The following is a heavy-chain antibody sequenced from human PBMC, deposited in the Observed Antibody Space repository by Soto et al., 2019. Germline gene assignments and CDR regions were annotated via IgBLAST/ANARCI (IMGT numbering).Heavy chain of an antibody. CDR2: IWYDGSNT. V-gene: IGHV3-33*01. CDR1: GFSFSSYG. Sequence: ESGGGVAQPGRSLRLSCAASGFSFSSYGMHWVRQAPGKGLGWVAVIWYDGSNTDYVDSVKGRFTISRDNSKNTLYLQMNSLRADDTAVYYCARDHCISTTCFEDGMDVWGQGTTVTVSS. CDR3: ARDHCISTTCFEDGMDV. D-gene: IGHD2-2*01. J-gene: IGHJ6*02.